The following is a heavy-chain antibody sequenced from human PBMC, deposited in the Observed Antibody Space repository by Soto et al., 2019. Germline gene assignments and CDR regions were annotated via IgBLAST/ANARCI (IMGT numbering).Heavy chain of an antibody. CDR3: TGEVASGY. CDR1: GFTVSSYG. J-gene: IGHJ4*02. D-gene: IGHD2-8*02. V-gene: IGHV3-30*03. Sequence: QVQLVESGGGVVQPGRSLRLSCAASGFTVSSYGMHWVRQAPGKGLEWVAVISRDGGTKYDADSVKGRFTISRDNSRNTLFLEMSRRRGDDMAFYYSTGEVASGYWGQGTLVTVSS. CDR2: ISRDGGTK.